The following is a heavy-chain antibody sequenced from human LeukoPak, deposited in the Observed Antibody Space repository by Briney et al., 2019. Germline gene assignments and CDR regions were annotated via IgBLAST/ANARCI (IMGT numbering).Heavy chain of an antibody. D-gene: IGHD1-26*01. CDR2: IYNSGNT. J-gene: IGHJ4*02. Sequence: SETLSLTCTVSGGSISIYYWSWTRQPPGKGLEWIGYIYNSGNTIYNPSLRSRVTISVDTSKNQFSLKLNSVTAADTAVYYCVRDRELTYWSQGTLVTVSS. V-gene: IGHV4-59*01. CDR1: GGSISIYY. CDR3: VRDRELTY.